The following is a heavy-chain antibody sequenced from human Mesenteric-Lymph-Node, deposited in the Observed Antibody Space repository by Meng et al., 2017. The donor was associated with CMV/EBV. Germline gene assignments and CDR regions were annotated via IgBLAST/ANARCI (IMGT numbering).Heavy chain of an antibody. CDR1: GFPFSAYS. Sequence: SLSCVASGFPFSAYSMNWFRQAPGRGLEWISYISGNSGDTNYADSVRGRFTISRDNAKNSLYLQMDSLRAEDTAVYYCVRNARLGDFWGQGTLVTVSS. CDR3: VRNARLGDF. J-gene: IGHJ4*02. CDR2: ISGNSGDT. D-gene: IGHD3-16*01. V-gene: IGHV3-11*06.